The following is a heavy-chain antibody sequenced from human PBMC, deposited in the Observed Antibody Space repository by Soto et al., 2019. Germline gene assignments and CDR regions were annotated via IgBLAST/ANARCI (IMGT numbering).Heavy chain of an antibody. J-gene: IGHJ4*02. D-gene: IGHD6-13*01. V-gene: IGHV4-30-4*01. Sequence: SETLSLTCAVYGGSFSDYYWSWIRQPPGKGLEWIGYIYYSGSTYYNPSLKSRVTISVDTSKNQFSLKLSSVTAADTAVYYCARLNIAAAGVYYFDYWGQGTLVTVSS. CDR3: ARLNIAAAGVYYFDY. CDR1: GGSFSDYY. CDR2: IYYSGST.